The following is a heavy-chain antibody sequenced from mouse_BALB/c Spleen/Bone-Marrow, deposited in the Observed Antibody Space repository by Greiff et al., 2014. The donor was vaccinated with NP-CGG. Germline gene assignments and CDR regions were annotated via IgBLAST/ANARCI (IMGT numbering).Heavy chain of an antibody. J-gene: IGHJ3*01. D-gene: IGHD2-1*01. V-gene: IGHV1-52*01. CDR1: GYSFTNHP. Sequence: QVQLQQSGAELVRPGASVKLSCKASGYSFTNHPINVFNHIPFQLLYPIGMIDPSDSETXXXQKFKDKATLTVDKSSSTAYMQLSSPTSEDSAVYYCARFGNYEGFAYWGQGTLVTVSA. CDR3: ARFGNYEGFAY. CDR2: IDPSDSET.